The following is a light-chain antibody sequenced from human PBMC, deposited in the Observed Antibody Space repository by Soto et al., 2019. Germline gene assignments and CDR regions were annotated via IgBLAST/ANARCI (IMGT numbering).Light chain of an antibody. CDR3: QQNGSPPGFT. CDR1: QSVSSSY. Sequence: EIVLTQSPGTLSLSPGERATLSCRASQSVSSSYLAWYQQKPGQAPRLLIYGASSRATGIPDRFSGSGSGTDCPLTISRRGLKVFEVNSCQQNGSPPGFTFAPGTKGNIK. CDR2: GAS. J-gene: IGKJ3*01. V-gene: IGKV3-20*01.